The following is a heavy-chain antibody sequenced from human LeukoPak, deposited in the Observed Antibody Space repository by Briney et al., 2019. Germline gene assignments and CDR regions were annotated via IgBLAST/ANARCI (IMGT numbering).Heavy chain of an antibody. D-gene: IGHD6-13*01. V-gene: IGHV3-23*01. CDR1: GFTFNSYA. J-gene: IGHJ4*02. CDR2: ISGRGGST. Sequence: GGSLRLSCAASGFTFNSYAMSRVRQAPGKGLEWVSAISGRGGSTYYADSVKGRFTMSRDNSKNTLYLQMNSPRATDTADCYCAISGYSSSWYGYWGQGTVVTVSS. CDR3: AISGYSSSWYGY.